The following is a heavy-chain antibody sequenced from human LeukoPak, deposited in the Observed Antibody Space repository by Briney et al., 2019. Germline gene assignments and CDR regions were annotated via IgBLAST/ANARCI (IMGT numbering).Heavy chain of an antibody. CDR3: ARVYGGYYYYGMDV. Sequence: GASVKVSCKASGYTFTGYYMHWVRQAPGQGLEWMGWINPNSGGTNYAQKFQGRVTMTRDTSTSTVYMELSSLRSEDTAVYYCARVYGGYYYYGMDVWGQGTTVTVSS. D-gene: IGHD4-23*01. CDR2: INPNSGGT. J-gene: IGHJ6*02. CDR1: GYTFTGYY. V-gene: IGHV1-2*02.